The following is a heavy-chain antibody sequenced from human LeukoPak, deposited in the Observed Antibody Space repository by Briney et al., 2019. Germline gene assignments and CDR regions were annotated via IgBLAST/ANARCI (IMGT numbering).Heavy chain of an antibody. J-gene: IGHJ4*02. CDR1: GYSISSGYY. V-gene: IGHV4-38-2*01. D-gene: IGHD3-16*01. CDR3: ARVLRHAKGEPDY. Sequence: SETLSLICAVSGYSISSGYYWGWIRQPPGKGLEWIGSIYHSGSTYYNPSLKSRVTISVDTSKNQFSLKLSSVTAADTAVYYCARVLRHAKGEPDYWGQGTLVTVSS. CDR2: IYHSGST.